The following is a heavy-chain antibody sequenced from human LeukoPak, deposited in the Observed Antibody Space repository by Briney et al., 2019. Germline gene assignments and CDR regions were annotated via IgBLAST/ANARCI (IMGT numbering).Heavy chain of an antibody. Sequence: SETLSLTCAVSGGSISSSNWWSWVRQPPGKGLEWIGEIYHRGSTNYNPPLKSRVTISVDKSKNQFSLKLSSVIAADTAVYYCARGGYSYGYLMYAFDIWGQGTMVTVSS. V-gene: IGHV4-4*02. CDR3: ARGGYSYGYLMYAFDI. CDR1: GGSISSSNW. J-gene: IGHJ3*02. CDR2: IYHRGST. D-gene: IGHD5-18*01.